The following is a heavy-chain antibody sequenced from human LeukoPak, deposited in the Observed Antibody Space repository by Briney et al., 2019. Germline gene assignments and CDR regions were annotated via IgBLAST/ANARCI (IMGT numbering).Heavy chain of an antibody. CDR2: IISSGSTI. Sequence: GGSLRLSCAASGFTFSDYYMSWIRRAPGKGLEWVSYIISSGSTIYYAQSVEGRFTISRDNAKNSMYLQMNSLRAEDTAVYYCARWYCGGDCYSSPAYYYAIDVWGQGPTVTVSS. CDR3: ARWYCGGDCYSSPAYYYAIDV. J-gene: IGHJ6*02. D-gene: IGHD2-21*02. V-gene: IGHV3-11*01. CDR1: GFTFSDYY.